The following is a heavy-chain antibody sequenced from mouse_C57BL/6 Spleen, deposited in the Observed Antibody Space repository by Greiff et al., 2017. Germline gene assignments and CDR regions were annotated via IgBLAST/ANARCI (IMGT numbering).Heavy chain of an antibody. CDR3: ARYEGDGRTYAMDY. V-gene: IGHV7-3*01. CDR1: GFTFTDYY. CDR2: IRNKANGYTT. J-gene: IGHJ4*01. D-gene: IGHD1-1*02. Sequence: EVKLMESGGGLVQPGGSLSLSCAASGFTFTDYYMSWVRQPPGKALEWLGFIRNKANGYTTEYSASVKGRFTISRDNSQSSLYLQMNALRAEDSATDYCARYEGDGRTYAMDYWGQGTSVTVSS.